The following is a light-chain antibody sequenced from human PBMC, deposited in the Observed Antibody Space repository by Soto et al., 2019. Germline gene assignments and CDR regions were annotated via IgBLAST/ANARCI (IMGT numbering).Light chain of an antibody. CDR2: DVS. CDR3: SSYTSSSTLYV. CDR1: SSDVGGYNY. V-gene: IGLV2-14*01. J-gene: IGLJ1*01. Sequence: QSLLTQRAYVSGSPGQSVTISCTGTSSDVGGYNYVSWYQQHPGKAPKLMIYDVSNRPSGVSNRFSGSKSGNTASLTISGLQAEDEADYYCSSYTSSSTLYVFGTGTKLTVL.